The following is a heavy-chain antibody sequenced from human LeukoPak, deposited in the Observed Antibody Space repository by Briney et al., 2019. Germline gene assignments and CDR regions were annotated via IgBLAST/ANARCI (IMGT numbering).Heavy chain of an antibody. D-gene: IGHD3-22*01. CDR2: IGGSGGTT. V-gene: IGHV3-23*01. Sequence: PGGSLRLSCAASGFTFSRYAMSWVRQAPGKGLEWVSSIGGSGGTTYYADSVQGRFTISRDNSKNTLYLQMNSLSAEDTAVYYCAGRYDSSGYPLHWGQGTLVTVSS. J-gene: IGHJ4*02. CDR3: AGRYDSSGYPLH. CDR1: GFTFSRYA.